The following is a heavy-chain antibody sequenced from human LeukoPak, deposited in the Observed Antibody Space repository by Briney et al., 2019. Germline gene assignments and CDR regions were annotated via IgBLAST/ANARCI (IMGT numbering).Heavy chain of an antibody. CDR1: GFSFTDYP. CDR3: ARLVWDTTMADGDIDS. J-gene: IGHJ4*02. Sequence: NPGGSLRLSCATSGFSFTDYPMNWVRQAPGKGLEWISNIRTTAEGAKHAYYADSVKGRFTISRDNAKNSLYLQMNSLRAEDTAMYYCARLVWDTTMADGDIDSWGQGTLLIVSS. V-gene: IGHV3-21*05. CDR2: IRTTAEGAKHA. D-gene: IGHD5-18*01.